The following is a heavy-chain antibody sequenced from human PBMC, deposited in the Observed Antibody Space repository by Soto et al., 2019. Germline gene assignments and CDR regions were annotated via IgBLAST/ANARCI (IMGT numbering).Heavy chain of an antibody. D-gene: IGHD5-18*01. J-gene: IGHJ6*02. Sequence: QVQLVQSGAEVKKPGASVKVSCKASGYTFTSYGISWARQAPGQGLEWMGWISAYNGNTNYAQKLQGRVTMTTDTSTSTAYMELRSLRSDDTAVYYCASGYSYGYPEHYYYYGMDVWGQGTTVTVSS. CDR2: ISAYNGNT. CDR3: ASGYSYGYPEHYYYYGMDV. V-gene: IGHV1-18*01. CDR1: GYTFTSYG.